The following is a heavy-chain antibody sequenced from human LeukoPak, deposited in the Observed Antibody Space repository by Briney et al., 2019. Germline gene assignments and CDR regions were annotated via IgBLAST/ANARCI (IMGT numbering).Heavy chain of an antibody. CDR2: ISSSGSTI. Sequence: GGSLRLSCAASGFTFSSYEMNWVRQAPGKGLEWVSYISSSGSTIYYADSVKGRFTISRDNAKNSLYLQMNSLRAEDTAVYYCARYAEYAVSTPCYWGQGTLVTVSA. CDR1: GFTFSSYE. D-gene: IGHD2-8*01. J-gene: IGHJ4*02. V-gene: IGHV3-48*03. CDR3: ARYAEYAVSTPCY.